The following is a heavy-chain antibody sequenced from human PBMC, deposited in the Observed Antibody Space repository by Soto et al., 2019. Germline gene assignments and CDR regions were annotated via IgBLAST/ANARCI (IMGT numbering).Heavy chain of an antibody. CDR2: IYWDDDK. V-gene: IGHV2-5*02. D-gene: IGHD3-10*01. Sequence: QITLKESGPTLVKPTQTLTLTCTFSGFSLTTNGVGVGWIRQPPGKALEWLVLIYWDDDKRYSPSLKSRLTITKXIHXEXAVLTMTNMDPVDTATYYCAHRRDYYGSWNEGVFDYWGQGTLVTVSS. CDR1: GFSLTTNGVG. J-gene: IGHJ4*02. CDR3: AHRRDYYGSWNEGVFDY.